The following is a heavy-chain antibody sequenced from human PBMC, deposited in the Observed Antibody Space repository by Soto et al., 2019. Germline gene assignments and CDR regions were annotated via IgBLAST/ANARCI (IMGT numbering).Heavy chain of an antibody. CDR1: GGTFSSYA. J-gene: IGHJ4*02. CDR3: ARDASDDSRSYS. CDR2: IIPIFGTA. V-gene: IGHV1-69*13. Sequence: SVKVSCKASGGTFSSYAISWVRQAPGQGLEWMGGIIPIFGTANYAQKFQGRVTITADESTSTAYMELSSLRSEDTAVYYCARDASDDSRSYSWGQGTLVTVSS. D-gene: IGHD3-22*01.